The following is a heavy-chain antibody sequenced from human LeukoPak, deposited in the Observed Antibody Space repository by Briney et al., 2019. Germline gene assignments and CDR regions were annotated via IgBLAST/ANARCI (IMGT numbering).Heavy chain of an antibody. CDR3: AAPQRTDFYYFDF. D-gene: IGHD2-2*01. Sequence: ASVKVSCKASGGTFSNSAISWVRQAPGQGLEWMGRIIPFPDIADYAQKFQGRVTISADRSTSTAYMELSSLKPGDTAVYYCAAPQRTDFYYFDFWGQGTLVTVSS. V-gene: IGHV1-69*04. CDR1: GGTFSNSA. J-gene: IGHJ4*02. CDR2: IIPFPDIA.